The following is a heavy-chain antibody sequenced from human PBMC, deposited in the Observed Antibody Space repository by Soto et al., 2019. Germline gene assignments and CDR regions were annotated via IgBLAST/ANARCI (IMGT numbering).Heavy chain of an antibody. D-gene: IGHD2-15*01. J-gene: IGHJ6*02. CDR1: GGTFSSYA. CDR2: IIPIFGTA. CDR3: AHIVVLFHVPNDYGMDV. Sequence: QVQLVQSGAEVKKPGSSVKVSCKASGGTFSSYAISWVRQAPGQGLEWMGGIIPIFGTANYAQKFQGRVTITADESTSTAYMELSSLRSEDTAVYYCAHIVVLFHVPNDYGMDVWGQGTTVTVSS. V-gene: IGHV1-69*01.